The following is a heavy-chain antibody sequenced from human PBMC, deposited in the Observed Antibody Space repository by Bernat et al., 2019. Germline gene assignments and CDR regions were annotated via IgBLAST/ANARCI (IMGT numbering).Heavy chain of an antibody. CDR3: AKYVLVGATRAFDY. CDR1: GFTFSSYA. D-gene: IGHD1-26*01. V-gene: IGHV3-23*04. Sequence: EVLLVDSGGGLVQPGGSLRLSCAASGFTFSSYAMTWVRQAPGKGLEWVSTIDASGRNTYYADSVKGRFTISRDNSKNTLYLQMNSLRAEDTAIYYCAKYVLVGATRAFDYWGQGTLVTVSS. J-gene: IGHJ4*02. CDR2: IDASGRNT.